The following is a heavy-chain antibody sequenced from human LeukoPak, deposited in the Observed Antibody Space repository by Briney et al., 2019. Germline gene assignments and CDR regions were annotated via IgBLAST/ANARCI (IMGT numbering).Heavy chain of an antibody. CDR1: GFPFSSYN. J-gene: IGHJ3*01. CDR3: VRDLGTAVTTKTAFDV. Sequence: GGSLRLSYEGSGFPFSSYNMNWVRQAPGKGLEWVSCITRIGTSVYYAESLKGRFTISKDNARNSVYLHMTGLRAEDTALYYCVRDLGTAVTTKTAFDVWGQGTMVTVSS. CDR2: ITRIGTSV. D-gene: IGHD4-17*01. V-gene: IGHV3-21*06.